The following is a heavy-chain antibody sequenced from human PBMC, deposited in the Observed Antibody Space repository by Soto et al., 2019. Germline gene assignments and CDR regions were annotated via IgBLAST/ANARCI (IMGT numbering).Heavy chain of an antibody. CDR3: AKGQWLAGVLVY. CDR1: GFTFDDYA. D-gene: IGHD6-19*01. V-gene: IGHV3-9*01. CDR2: ISWNSGSI. Sequence: GGSLRLSCAASGFTFDDYAMHWVRQAPGKGLEWVSGISWNSGSIGYADSVKGRFTISRDNAKNSLYLQMNSLRAEDTALYYCAKGQWLAGVLVYWGQGTLVTVSS. J-gene: IGHJ4*02.